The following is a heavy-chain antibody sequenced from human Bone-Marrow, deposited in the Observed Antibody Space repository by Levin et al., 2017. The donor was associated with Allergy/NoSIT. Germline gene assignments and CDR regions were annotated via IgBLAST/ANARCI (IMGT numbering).Heavy chain of an antibody. J-gene: IGHJ5*02. CDR3: ARSFTMLRGGFDP. CDR1: GGSISSGGSY. V-gene: IGHV4-30-2*01. CDR2: IFHTGST. D-gene: IGHD3-10*01. Sequence: KSSETLSLTCALSGGSISSGGSYWSWIRQPPGKGLEWIGYIFHTGSTYYNSSLKSRVTISVDRSKNQFSLKLTSVTAADTADYYCARSFTMLRGGFDPWGQGILVTVSS.